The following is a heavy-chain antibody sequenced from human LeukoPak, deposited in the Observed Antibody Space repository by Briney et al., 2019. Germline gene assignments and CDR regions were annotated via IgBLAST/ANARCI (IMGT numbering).Heavy chain of an antibody. J-gene: IGHJ4*02. V-gene: IGHV4-59*08. CDR1: GGSISSYY. CDR2: ISYNGTT. Sequence: SETLSLTCTVSGGSISSYYWSWIRQPPGKGLEWIGYISYNGTTNYNPSLKSRLTISLDTSKKQFSLKLSSVTAADTAVYYCAGNYYDFWSGYPDYWGQGTLVTVSS. D-gene: IGHD3-3*01. CDR3: AGNYYDFWSGYPDY.